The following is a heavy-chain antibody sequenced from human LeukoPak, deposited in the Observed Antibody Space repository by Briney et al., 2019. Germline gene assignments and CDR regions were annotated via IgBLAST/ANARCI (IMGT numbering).Heavy chain of an antibody. V-gene: IGHV4-34*01. CDR3: ARRYFDWLLLIDY. Sequence: KSSETLSLTCAVYGGSFSGYYWSWIRQPPGKGLEWIGEINHSGSTNYNPSLKSRVTISVDTSKNQFSLMLSSVTAADTAVYYCARRYFDWLLLIDYWGQGNLVTVSS. CDR2: INHSGST. CDR1: GGSFSGYY. J-gene: IGHJ4*02. D-gene: IGHD3-9*01.